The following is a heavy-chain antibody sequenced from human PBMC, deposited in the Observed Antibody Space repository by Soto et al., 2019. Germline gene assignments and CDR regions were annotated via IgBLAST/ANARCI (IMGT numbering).Heavy chain of an antibody. D-gene: IGHD3-22*01. V-gene: IGHV3-74*01. J-gene: IGHJ6*02. CDR1: GFTFNSYW. Sequence: GGSLRLSCVASGFTFNSYWMHWVRQAPGKGLVWVSCINSDGSSTSYADSVKGRFTISRDNAKNTVYLQMNSLRAEDTAVYYCAGVEDRSGYFSIYYYGMDVWGQGTTVTVSS. CDR3: AGVEDRSGYFSIYYYGMDV. CDR2: INSDGSST.